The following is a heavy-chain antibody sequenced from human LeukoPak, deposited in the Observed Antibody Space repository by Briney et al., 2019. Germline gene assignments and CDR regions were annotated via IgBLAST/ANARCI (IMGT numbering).Heavy chain of an antibody. J-gene: IGHJ5*02. D-gene: IGHD5-18*01. Sequence: GRSLRLSCAASRFTFDDYAMHWVRQAPGKGLEWVSGISWNSGSIGYADSVKGRFTISRDNAKNSLYLQMNSLRAEDTALYYCAKALGYSYGNWFDPWGQGTLVTVSS. V-gene: IGHV3-9*01. CDR2: ISWNSGSI. CDR3: AKALGYSYGNWFDP. CDR1: RFTFDDYA.